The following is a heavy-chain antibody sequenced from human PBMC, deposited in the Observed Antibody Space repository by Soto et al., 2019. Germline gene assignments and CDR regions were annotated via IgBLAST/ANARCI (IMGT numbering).Heavy chain of an antibody. CDR1: GGTFSSYA. J-gene: IGHJ5*02. D-gene: IGHD6-6*01. CDR3: ARTYLSSSSPVDWFDP. CDR2: IIPIFGTA. V-gene: IGHV1-69*01. Sequence: QVQLVQSGAEVKKPGSSVKVSCKASGGTFSSYAISRVRQAPGQGLEWMGGIIPIFGTANYAQKFQGRVTITADESTSTAYMELSSLRSEDTAVYYCARTYLSSSSPVDWFDPWGQGTLVTVSS.